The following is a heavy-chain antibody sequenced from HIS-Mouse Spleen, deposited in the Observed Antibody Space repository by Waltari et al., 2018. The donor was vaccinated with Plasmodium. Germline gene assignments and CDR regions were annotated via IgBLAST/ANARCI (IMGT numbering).Heavy chain of an antibody. CDR1: GFTFDDYA. CDR2: ISWNSGSI. J-gene: IGHJ3*02. V-gene: IGHV3-9*01. Sequence: EVQLVESGGGLVQPGRSLRLSCAASGFTFDDYAMHWVRQAPGKGLGWVSGISWNSGSIGYADSVKGRFTISRDNAKNSLYLQMNSLRAEDTALYYCAKARGSSSAFDIWGQGTMVTVSS. D-gene: IGHD6-6*01. CDR3: AKARGSSSAFDI.